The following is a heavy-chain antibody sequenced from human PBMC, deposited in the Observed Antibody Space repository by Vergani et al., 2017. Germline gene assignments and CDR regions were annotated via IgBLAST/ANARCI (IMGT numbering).Heavy chain of an antibody. CDR2: IYWNDDK. V-gene: IGHV2-5*01. J-gene: IGHJ4*02. D-gene: IGHD4-11*01. Sequence: QESGPGLVKPSQTLPLTCTVSGFSVSSSGVGVAWIRQPPGKALECLAIIYWNDDKRYSPSLMGRLTIAKDTSRNQVVLTMTNMDPVDTATYYCAHXDIFDDNYEYFDYWGPGTLVTVSS. CDR3: AHXDIFDDNYEYFDY. CDR1: GFSVSSSGVG.